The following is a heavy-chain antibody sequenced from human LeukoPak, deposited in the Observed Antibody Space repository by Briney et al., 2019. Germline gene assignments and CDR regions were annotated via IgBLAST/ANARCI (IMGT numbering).Heavy chain of an antibody. CDR3: ARESGSYYDLYFDY. Sequence: ASVKVSCKASGYTFTSYAMHWVRQAPGQRLEWMGWINAGNGNTKYSQKLQGRVTMTTDTPTSTAYMELRSLRSDDTAVYYCARESGSYYDLYFDYWGQGTLVTVSS. CDR2: INAGNGNT. D-gene: IGHD1-26*01. CDR1: GYTFTSYA. V-gene: IGHV1-3*01. J-gene: IGHJ4*02.